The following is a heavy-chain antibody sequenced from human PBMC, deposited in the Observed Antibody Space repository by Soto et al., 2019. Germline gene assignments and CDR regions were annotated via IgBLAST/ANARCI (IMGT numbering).Heavy chain of an antibody. V-gene: IGHV4-34*01. CDR3: ARGSRGFDWFRFDY. CDR1: GGSFSGYY. CDR2: INHSGST. D-gene: IGHD3-9*01. J-gene: IGHJ4*02. Sequence: SETLSLTCAVYGGSFSGYYWSWIRQPPGKGLEWIGEINHSGSTNYNPSLKSRVTISVDTSKNQFSLKLSSVTAADTAVYYCARGSRGFDWFRFDYGGRGTLVPVSS.